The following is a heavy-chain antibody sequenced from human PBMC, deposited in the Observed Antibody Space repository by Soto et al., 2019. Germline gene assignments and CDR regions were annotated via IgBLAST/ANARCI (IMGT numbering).Heavy chain of an antibody. D-gene: IGHD5-18*01. Sequence: XESLKISCKGSGCSFTSYWIGWVRQMPGKGLEWMGIIYPGDSDTRYSPSFQGQVTISADKSISTAYLQWSSLKASDTAMYYCARHGGYSFYYYGMDVWGQGTTVTVSS. V-gene: IGHV5-51*01. J-gene: IGHJ6*02. CDR3: ARHGGYSFYYYGMDV. CDR1: GCSFTSYW. CDR2: IYPGDSDT.